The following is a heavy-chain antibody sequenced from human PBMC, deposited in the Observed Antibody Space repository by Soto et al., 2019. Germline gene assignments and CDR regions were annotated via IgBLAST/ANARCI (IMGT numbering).Heavy chain of an antibody. Sequence: ASVKVSCKASGYTFTGYYMHWVRQAPGQGLEWMGWINPNSGDTNYAQKFQGRVTMTRGTSISTAYMELSRLRSDDTAVYYCARYYKYYYCSGYYYDDYYYYGMDVWGQGTTVTVS. D-gene: IGHD3-10*01. CDR1: GYTFTGYY. V-gene: IGHV1-2*02. CDR3: ARYYKYYYCSGYYYDDYYYYGMDV. CDR2: INPNSGDT. J-gene: IGHJ6*02.